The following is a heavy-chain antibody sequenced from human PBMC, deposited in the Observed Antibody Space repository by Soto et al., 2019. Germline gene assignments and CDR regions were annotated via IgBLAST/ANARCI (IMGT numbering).Heavy chain of an antibody. V-gene: IGHV4-4*07. J-gene: IGHJ5*01. CDR3: ARQTTSISSWVXY. D-gene: IGHD1-1*01. CDR2: IFTTGST. Sequence: SDTLSLTFTVSGGSITNHYWTWIRQPAGKGLEGIGRIFTTGSTNYNPSLKSRLNMSVDTSKNQFSLKLNSVTAADTALYFCARQTTSISSWVXYWGHGTMVTVXS. CDR1: GGSITNHY.